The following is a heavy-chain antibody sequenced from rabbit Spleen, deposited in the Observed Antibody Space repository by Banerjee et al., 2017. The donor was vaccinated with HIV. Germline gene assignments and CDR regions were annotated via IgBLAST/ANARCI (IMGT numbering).Heavy chain of an antibody. D-gene: IGHD1-1*01. J-gene: IGHJ4*02. CDR3: ARDLPEIVGWNFGF. V-gene: IGHV1S45*01. CDR1: GIDFSSGYD. Sequence: QEQLVESGGGLVQPEGSLTLTCKASGIDFSSGYDMCWVRQAPGKGLEWIGCIYTVGGNTCYANWAKGRFTSSRASSTTVFLQMTRLTAADTATYFCARDLPEIVGWNFGFCGPGTLVTVS. CDR2: IYTVGGNT.